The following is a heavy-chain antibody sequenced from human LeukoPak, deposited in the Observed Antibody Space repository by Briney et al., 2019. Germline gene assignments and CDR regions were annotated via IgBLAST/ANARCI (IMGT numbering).Heavy chain of an antibody. J-gene: IGHJ3*02. CDR1: GYTFTRYY. CDR2: INPHNGGT. Sequence: GAPVKVSCKASGYTFTRYYMNWVRHAPGHGLEWMGRINPHNGGTNYAQKFQGRVTMTRDTSITTAYMELSRLRSDDTAVYYCARVGDGLNDAFDIWGQGTMVTVSS. CDR3: ARVGDGLNDAFDI. D-gene: IGHD5-24*01. V-gene: IGHV1-2*06.